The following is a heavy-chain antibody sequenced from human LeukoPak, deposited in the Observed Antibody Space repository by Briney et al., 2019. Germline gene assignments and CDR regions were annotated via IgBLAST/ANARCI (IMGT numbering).Heavy chain of an antibody. Sequence: ASVKVSCKASGYTFTSYGISWVRQAPGQGLEWMGWISAYNGNTNYTQKFQGRVTMTTDTSTRTAYMDLRSLRSDDTAVYYCARASYYYDFSGYYPLGHWGQGTLVTVSS. CDR2: ISAYNGNT. D-gene: IGHD3-22*01. J-gene: IGHJ4*02. V-gene: IGHV1-18*01. CDR3: ARASYYYDFSGYYPLGH. CDR1: GYTFTSYG.